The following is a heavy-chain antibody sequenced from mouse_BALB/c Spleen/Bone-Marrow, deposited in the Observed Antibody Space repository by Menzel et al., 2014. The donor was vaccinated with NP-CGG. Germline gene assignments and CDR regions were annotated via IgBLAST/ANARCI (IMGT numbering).Heavy chain of an antibody. Sequence: VQLKESGGGLVQPGGSLKLSCAASGFDFRRYWMSWVRQAPGKGLEWIGEINPESSTINYTPSLKDKFIISRDNAKNTLYLQTSKVRSEDTALYYCARLGYYGYFVDWGQGTTLTVSS. D-gene: IGHD2-3*01. CDR2: INPESSTI. J-gene: IGHJ2*01. CDR1: GFDFRRYW. V-gene: IGHV4-1*02. CDR3: ARLGYYGYFVD.